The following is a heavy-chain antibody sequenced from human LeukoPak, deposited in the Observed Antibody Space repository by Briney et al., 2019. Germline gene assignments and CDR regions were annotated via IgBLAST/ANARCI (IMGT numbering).Heavy chain of an antibody. Sequence: GGSLRLSCAASGFTFGSYSMNWVRQAPGKGLEWVSSISSSSSYIYYADSVKGRFTISRDNAKNSLYLQMNSLRAEDTAVYYCARSGPLDYYYMDVWGKGTTVTVSS. D-gene: IGHD6-25*01. CDR3: ARSGPLDYYYMDV. J-gene: IGHJ6*03. CDR1: GFTFGSYS. CDR2: ISSSSSYI. V-gene: IGHV3-21*01.